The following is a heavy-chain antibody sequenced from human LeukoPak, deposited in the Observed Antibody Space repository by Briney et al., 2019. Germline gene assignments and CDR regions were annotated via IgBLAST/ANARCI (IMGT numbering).Heavy chain of an antibody. Sequence: ASVKVSCKASGYTFTSYGISWVRQAPGQGLEWMGWISAYNGNTNYAQKLQGRVTMTTDTSTSTAYMELRSLRSDDTAVYYCARPRYCSGGSCYGDWFDPWAREPWSPSPQ. D-gene: IGHD2-15*01. J-gene: IGHJ5*02. CDR3: ARPRYCSGGSCYGDWFDP. CDR1: GYTFTSYG. V-gene: IGHV1-18*01. CDR2: ISAYNGNT.